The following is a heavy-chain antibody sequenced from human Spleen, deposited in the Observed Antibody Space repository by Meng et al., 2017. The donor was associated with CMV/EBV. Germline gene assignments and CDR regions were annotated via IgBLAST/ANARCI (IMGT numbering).Heavy chain of an antibody. CDR2: MWYDGSNK. J-gene: IGHJ5*02. Sequence: GGSLRLSCAASGFTFSSYGMHWVRQAPGKGLEWVAVMWYDGSNKYYADSVKGRFTISRDNSKNTLYLQMNSLRAEDTAVYYCAKDNCSGGSCYLWFDPWGQGTLVTVSS. CDR3: AKDNCSGGSCYLWFDP. D-gene: IGHD2-15*01. V-gene: IGHV3-33*06. CDR1: GFTFSSYG.